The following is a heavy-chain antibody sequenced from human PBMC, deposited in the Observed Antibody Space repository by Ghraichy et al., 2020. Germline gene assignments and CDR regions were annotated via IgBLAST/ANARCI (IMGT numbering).Heavy chain of an antibody. V-gene: IGHV4-39*01. D-gene: IGHD1-26*01. Sequence: SETLSLTCTVSGGSISSSSYYWGWIRQPPGKGLEWIGSIYYSGSTYYNPSLKSRVTISVDTSKNQFSLKLSSVTAADTAVYYCASRSPYRADAFDIWGQGTMVTVSS. CDR2: IYYSGST. J-gene: IGHJ3*02. CDR3: ASRSPYRADAFDI. CDR1: GGSISSSSYY.